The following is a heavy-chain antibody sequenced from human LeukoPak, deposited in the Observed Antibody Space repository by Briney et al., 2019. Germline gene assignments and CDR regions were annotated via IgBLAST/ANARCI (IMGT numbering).Heavy chain of an antibody. V-gene: IGHV5-51*01. Sequence: GESLKISCKGSGYSFTSYWIGWVRQMPGKGLEWMGIIYPGDSDTRYSSSFQGQVTISADKFISTAYLQWSSLKASDTAMYYCARHEQDSSGYYPRHAFDIWGQGTMVTVSS. CDR1: GYSFTSYW. D-gene: IGHD3-22*01. J-gene: IGHJ3*02. CDR2: IYPGDSDT. CDR3: ARHEQDSSGYYPRHAFDI.